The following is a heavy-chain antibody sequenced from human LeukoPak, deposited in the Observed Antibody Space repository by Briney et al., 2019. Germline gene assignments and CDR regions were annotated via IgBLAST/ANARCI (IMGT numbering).Heavy chain of an antibody. J-gene: IGHJ4*02. Sequence: GGSLRLSCAASGFTFSDYYMSWIRQAPGKGLEWVSYISGSRSSSYTNYADSVKGRFTISRDNAKNSLYLQMNSLRAEDTAVYYCVRRTMGATADYWGQGTLVTVSS. CDR3: VRRTMGATADY. CDR2: ISGSRSSSYT. D-gene: IGHD1-26*01. CDR1: GFTFSDYY. V-gene: IGHV3-11*06.